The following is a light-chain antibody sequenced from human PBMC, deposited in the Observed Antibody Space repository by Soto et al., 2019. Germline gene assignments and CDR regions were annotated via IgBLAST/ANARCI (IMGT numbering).Light chain of an antibody. Sequence: QAVRTQTTCLSGSPGQSITISCTGTISDIGAYDYVSWFQQHPGKAPKLMISEFNNRPSGVSNRFSGSTSGNTAYLTISGLQVEDEAEYCCLSFTTTSTPVFGTGTMVTVL. J-gene: IGLJ1*01. CDR1: ISDIGAYDY. CDR3: LSFTTTSTPV. V-gene: IGLV2-14*01. CDR2: EFN.